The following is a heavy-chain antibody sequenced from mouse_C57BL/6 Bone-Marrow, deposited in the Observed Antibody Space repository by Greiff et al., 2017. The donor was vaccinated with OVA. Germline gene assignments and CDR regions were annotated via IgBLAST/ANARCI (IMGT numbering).Heavy chain of an antibody. J-gene: IGHJ2*01. CDR1: GYTFTSYW. V-gene: IGHV1-72*01. D-gene: IGHD4-1*01. Sequence: QVQLQQPGAELVKPGASVKLSCKASGYTFTSYWMHWVQPRPGRGLEWIGRLDPNSCGPKYNEKFKSKANLPVDKPSSTAYMQLRSLTDEESAVYYSARGKTGSSYYFDYWGQGTTLTVSS. CDR3: ARGKTGSSYYFDY. CDR2: LDPNSCGP.